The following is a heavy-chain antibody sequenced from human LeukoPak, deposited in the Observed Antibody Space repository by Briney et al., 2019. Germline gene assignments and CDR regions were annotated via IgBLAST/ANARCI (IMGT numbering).Heavy chain of an antibody. Sequence: PGGSLRLSCAASGFAFSTYAMSWVRQATGKGLKWVSAISGNGVKTYYTDSVKGRFTFFRDNSKNTLYLQMNSLRADVTAVYYCAKDRAYSFDYWGQGTLVTVSS. J-gene: IGHJ4*02. CDR1: GFAFSTYA. D-gene: IGHD3-16*01. CDR3: AKDRAYSFDY. CDR2: ISGNGVKT. V-gene: IGHV3-23*01.